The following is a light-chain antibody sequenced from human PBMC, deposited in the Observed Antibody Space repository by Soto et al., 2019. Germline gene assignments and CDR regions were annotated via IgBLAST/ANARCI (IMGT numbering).Light chain of an antibody. CDR2: DAS. CDR3: QQLHSYPVT. CDR1: QVISSF. J-gene: IGKJ5*01. Sequence: IQMPHSPSSLSASVGDRVPITYRASQVISSFLAWYQHKPGKAPKPLLYDASTLQNGAPSSFRGSGPGTDFTSPISSLQPEDSATYYCQQLHSYPVTFGHGTRLEI. V-gene: IGKV1-9*01.